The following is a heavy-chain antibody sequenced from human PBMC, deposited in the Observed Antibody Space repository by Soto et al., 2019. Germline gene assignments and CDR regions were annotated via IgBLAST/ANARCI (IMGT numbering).Heavy chain of an antibody. V-gene: IGHV4-31*02. CDR1: GASVSTGVYY. D-gene: IGHD3-10*02. CDR2: IDNSGST. CDR3: AGAVSDFDVRRYRTSYFDQ. J-gene: IGHJ4*02. Sequence: KPSETLSLTWTVSGASVSTGVYYWTWIRQHPGKVLEWIGYIDNSGSTYYNPSLTGRVDISVDTSKNEFSLNLQSLTAADTAFYYCAGAVSDFDVRRYRTSYFDQWGQGILVTVSS.